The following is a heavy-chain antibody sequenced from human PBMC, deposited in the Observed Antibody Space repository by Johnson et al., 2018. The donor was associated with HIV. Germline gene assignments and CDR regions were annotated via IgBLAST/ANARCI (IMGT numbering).Heavy chain of an antibody. CDR2: ISYDGSDK. D-gene: IGHD3-22*01. CDR3: ARGSRYTYDNDDAHLLHAFDI. Sequence: HVQLVESGGGVVQPGRSLRLSCAASGFTFSSYAMHWVRQAPGKGLEWVAVISYDGSDKYYADSVKGRFTISRDSSKNTLYLQMNSLRAEDMAVYYCARGSRYTYDNDDAHLLHAFDIWGKGTMVTVSS. CDR1: GFTFSSYA. J-gene: IGHJ3*02. V-gene: IGHV3-30*04.